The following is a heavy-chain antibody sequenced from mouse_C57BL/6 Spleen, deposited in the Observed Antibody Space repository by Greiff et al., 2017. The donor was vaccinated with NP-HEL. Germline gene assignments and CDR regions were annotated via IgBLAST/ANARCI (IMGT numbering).Heavy chain of an antibody. CDR2: ISNGGGST. CDR3: ARLYYDYDGYAMDY. D-gene: IGHD2-4*01. V-gene: IGHV5-12*01. J-gene: IGHJ4*01. Sequence: EVQLVESGGGLVQPGGSLKLSCAASGFTFSDYYMYWVRQTPEKRLEWVAYISNGGGSTYYPDTVKGRFTISRDNAKNTLYLQMSRLKSEDTAMYYCARLYYDYDGYAMDYWGQGTSVTVSS. CDR1: GFTFSDYY.